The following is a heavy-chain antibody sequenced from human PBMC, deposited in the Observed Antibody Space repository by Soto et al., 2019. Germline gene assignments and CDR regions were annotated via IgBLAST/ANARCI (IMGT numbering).Heavy chain of an antibody. CDR3: ARGPPREYSSSWYGYGAFDI. Sequence: SVKVSCKAAGGTFSSYAISWVRQAPVQGLEWMGGIIPIFGTANYAQKFQGRVTITADESTSTAYMELSSLRSEDTAVYYCARGPPREYSSSWYGYGAFDIWGQGTMVTVSS. CDR1: GGTFSSYA. CDR2: IIPIFGTA. V-gene: IGHV1-69*13. J-gene: IGHJ3*02. D-gene: IGHD6-13*01.